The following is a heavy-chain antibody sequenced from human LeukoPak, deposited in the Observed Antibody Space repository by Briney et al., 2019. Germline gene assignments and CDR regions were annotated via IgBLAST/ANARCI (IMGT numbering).Heavy chain of an antibody. D-gene: IGHD1-26*01. Sequence: PSETLSLTCTVSVGSISSYYWSWIRQPAGKGLEWIGRIYTSGSTNYNPSLKSRVTMSVDTSKNQFSLKLSSVTAADTAVYYCGRGSYFRGNADYWGQGTLVTVSS. CDR3: GRGSYFRGNADY. CDR2: IYTSGST. CDR1: VGSISSYY. J-gene: IGHJ4*02. V-gene: IGHV4-4*07.